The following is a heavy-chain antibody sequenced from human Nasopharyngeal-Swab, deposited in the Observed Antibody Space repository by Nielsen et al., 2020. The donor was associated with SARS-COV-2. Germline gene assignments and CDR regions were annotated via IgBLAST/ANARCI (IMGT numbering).Heavy chain of an antibody. D-gene: IGHD3-22*01. CDR1: GFTFSSYA. J-gene: IGHJ4*02. V-gene: IGHV3-30-3*01. CDR3: ARDLGGYPDY. CDR2: ISYDGSNK. Sequence: GESLRLSCAASGFTFSSYAMHWVRQAPGKGLEWVAVISYDGSNKYYADSVKGRFTISRDNSKNTLYLQMNSLRAEDTAVYYCARDLGGYPDYWGQGTLVTVSS.